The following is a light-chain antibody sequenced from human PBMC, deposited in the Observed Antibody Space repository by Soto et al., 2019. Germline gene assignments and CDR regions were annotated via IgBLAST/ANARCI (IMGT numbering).Light chain of an antibody. V-gene: IGKV3-20*01. CDR2: DAS. Sequence: EIVLTQSPGTLSLSPGERATISCRASQSVSSFYLAWYQQKPGQAPRLLIYDASSRATGIPDRFGGSGSGTDFTLAISRLEPEDFAVYYCQQYGSSPRTFGQGTKVDIK. CDR3: QQYGSSPRT. CDR1: QSVSSFY. J-gene: IGKJ1*01.